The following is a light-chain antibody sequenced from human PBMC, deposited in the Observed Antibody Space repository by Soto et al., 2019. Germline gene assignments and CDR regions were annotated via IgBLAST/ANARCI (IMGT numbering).Light chain of an antibody. V-gene: IGLV2-8*01. J-gene: IGLJ1*01. CDR3: SSYAGINNLGV. CDR1: SSDVGGYTY. Sequence: QSALTQPPSASGSPGQSVTISCTGTSSDVGGYTYLPWYQQHPVKAPKLMIFELNKRPSGVPDPFSGSKSGNTASLTVSGLQAEYEADYYCSSYAGINNLGVFGTGTKLTVL. CDR2: ELN.